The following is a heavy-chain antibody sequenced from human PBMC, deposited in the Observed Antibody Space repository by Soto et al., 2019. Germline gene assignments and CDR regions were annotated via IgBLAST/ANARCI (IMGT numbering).Heavy chain of an antibody. D-gene: IGHD5-18*01. CDR2: IYPGDSDT. CDR3: ARRTDTAMDPDAFDI. V-gene: IGHV5-51*01. J-gene: IGHJ3*02. CDR1: GYSFTSYW. Sequence: GESLKISCKGSGYSFTSYWIGWVRQMPGKGLEWMGIIYPGDSDTRYSPSFQGQVTISADKSISTAYLQWSSLKASDTAMYYCARRTDTAMDPDAFDIWGQGTMVTVS.